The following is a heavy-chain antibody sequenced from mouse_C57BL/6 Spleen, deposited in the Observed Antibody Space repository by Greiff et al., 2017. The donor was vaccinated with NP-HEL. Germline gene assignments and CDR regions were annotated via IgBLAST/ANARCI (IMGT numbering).Heavy chain of an antibody. CDR2: ISSGSGSI. Sequence: EVQVVESGGGLVKPGGSLKLSCAASGFTFSDYGMHWVRQAPEKGLEWVAYISSGSGSIYYADTVKGRFTISRDNAKNTLFLQMTSLRSEDTAMYYCSRDYDGYSAMDYWGQGTSGTVSS. V-gene: IGHV5-17*01. CDR3: SRDYDGYSAMDY. J-gene: IGHJ4*01. CDR1: GFTFSDYG. D-gene: IGHD2-3*01.